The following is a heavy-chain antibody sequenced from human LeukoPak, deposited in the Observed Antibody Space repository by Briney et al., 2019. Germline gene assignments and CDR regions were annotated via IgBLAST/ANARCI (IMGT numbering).Heavy chain of an antibody. CDR2: IYYSGST. CDR1: GGSISSGGYY. D-gene: IGHD2-15*01. Sequence: SQTLSLTCTVSGGSISSGGYYWSWIRQHPGKGLEWIGYIYYSGSTYYNPSLKSRVTISVDTSKNQFSLKPSSVTAADTAVYYCARDRGAADWYFDLWGRGTLVTVSS. J-gene: IGHJ2*01. CDR3: ARDRGAADWYFDL. V-gene: IGHV4-31*03.